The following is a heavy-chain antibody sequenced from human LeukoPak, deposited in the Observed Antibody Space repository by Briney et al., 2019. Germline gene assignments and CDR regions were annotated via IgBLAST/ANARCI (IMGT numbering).Heavy chain of an antibody. CDR2: ISAYNGNT. D-gene: IGHD3-3*01. CDR3: ARNDFWGGSLWDYYMGV. V-gene: IGHV1-18*01. J-gene: IGHJ6*03. CDR1: GYTFTSYG. Sequence: ASVKVSCKASGYTFTSYGISWVRQAPGQRLEWMGWISAYNGNTNYAQKLQGRVTMTTDTSTSTAYMELRSLRSDDTAVYYCARNDFWGGSLWDYYMGVWGKGTTVTVSS.